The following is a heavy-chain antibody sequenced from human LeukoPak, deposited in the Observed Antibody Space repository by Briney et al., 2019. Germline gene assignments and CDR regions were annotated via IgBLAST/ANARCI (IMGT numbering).Heavy chain of an antibody. J-gene: IGHJ4*02. CDR1: GGPIRMYH. CDR2: IYYSGST. D-gene: IGHD2-15*01. Sequence: SETLSLTCTVSGGPIRMYHWSWLRQPPGKGLEWIGYIYYSGSTNYNPSLKRRVTISVDTSKNQFSLKLSSVTAADTAVYYCARVVAATLSNWGQGTLVTVSS. V-gene: IGHV4-59*01. CDR3: ARVVAATLSN.